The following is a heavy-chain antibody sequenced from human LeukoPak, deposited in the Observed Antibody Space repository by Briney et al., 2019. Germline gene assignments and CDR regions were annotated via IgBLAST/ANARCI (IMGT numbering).Heavy chain of an antibody. CDR3: ARGQSAIVYFDY. V-gene: IGHV4-38-2*02. CDR2: IYHSGST. CDR1: GYSISSGYY. D-gene: IGHD5-18*01. J-gene: IGHJ4*02. Sequence: PSETLSLTCTVSGYSISSGYYWGWIRQPPGKGLEWIGSIYHSGSTYYNPSLKSRVTISVDTSKNHFSLKLSSVTAADAAVYYCARGQSAIVYFDYWGQGTLVTVSS.